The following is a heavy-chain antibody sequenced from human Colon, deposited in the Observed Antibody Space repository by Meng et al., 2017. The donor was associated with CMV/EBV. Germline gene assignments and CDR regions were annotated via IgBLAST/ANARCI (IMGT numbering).Heavy chain of an antibody. V-gene: IGHV1-18*01. CDR2: ISTFDDQT. CDR3: ARTRITITGGVTPFDY. CDR1: GYTFTSYA. D-gene: IGHD3-10*01. J-gene: IGHJ4*02. Sequence: SGYTFTSYAVTWVRQAPGQGLEWTGWISTFDDQTNYTQKFQGRVTMTADRSTDTSYLELRSLRSDDTAMYYCARTRITITGGVTPFDYWGQGSLVTVSS.